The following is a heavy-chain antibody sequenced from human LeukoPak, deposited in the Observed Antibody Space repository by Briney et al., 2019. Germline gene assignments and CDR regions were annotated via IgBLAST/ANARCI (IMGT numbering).Heavy chain of an antibody. V-gene: IGHV1-69*01. J-gene: IGHJ5*02. CDR1: GGTFSSYA. CDR2: IIPIVGTA. Sequence: GASVKVSCKPSGGTFSSYAISWVRQAPRQGLEWMGGIIPIVGTANYAQKFQGRVTITADESTSTAYMELSSRRSEDTAVYYCARGDGYSSGSNFFDPWGQGTLVTVSS. D-gene: IGHD6-19*01. CDR3: ARGDGYSSGSNFFDP.